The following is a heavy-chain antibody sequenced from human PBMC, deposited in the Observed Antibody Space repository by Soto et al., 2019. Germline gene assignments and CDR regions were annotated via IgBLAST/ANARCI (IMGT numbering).Heavy chain of an antibody. Sequence: ASVKVSCKASGYNFISHHIHWVRQAPGQGLEWMGWISAYNGNTNYAQKLQGRVTMTTDTSTSTAYMELRSLRSDDTAVYYCARCEPEYNWNSQGAFDIWGQGTMVTVSS. CDR2: ISAYNGNT. V-gene: IGHV1-18*04. CDR1: GYNFISHH. J-gene: IGHJ3*02. D-gene: IGHD1-20*01. CDR3: ARCEPEYNWNSQGAFDI.